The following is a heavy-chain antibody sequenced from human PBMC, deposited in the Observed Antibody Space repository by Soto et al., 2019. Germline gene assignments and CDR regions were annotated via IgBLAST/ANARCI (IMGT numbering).Heavy chain of an antibody. CDR3: VREAELPYYNDDHGMDV. CDR1: RCSLRSYD. Sequence: GSPRLFCAASRCSLRSYDMHCARQAPWQWLECISYISKTGNTIYYADYVKGRFTISRDNAKNAIYLQMNSLRAGDTAVYYCVREAELPYYNDDHGMDVWGQGTTVSVSS. V-gene: IGHV3-48*03. CDR2: ISKTGNTI. J-gene: IGHJ6*02. D-gene: IGHD3-10*01.